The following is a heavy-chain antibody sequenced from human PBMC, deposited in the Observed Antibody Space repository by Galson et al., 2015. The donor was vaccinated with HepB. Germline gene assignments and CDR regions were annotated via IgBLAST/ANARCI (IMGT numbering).Heavy chain of an antibody. CDR2: TYYRSKWYI. D-gene: IGHD1-26*01. Sequence: AISGDSVSTNFVAWNWIRQSPSRGLEWLGRTYYRSKWYIDYAPSVKSRVTINPDTSKNQVSLQMNSVTPEDTAVYYCVRDVGSLFDYWGQGTLVTVSS. CDR1: GDSVSTNFVA. V-gene: IGHV6-1*01. CDR3: VRDVGSLFDY. J-gene: IGHJ4*02.